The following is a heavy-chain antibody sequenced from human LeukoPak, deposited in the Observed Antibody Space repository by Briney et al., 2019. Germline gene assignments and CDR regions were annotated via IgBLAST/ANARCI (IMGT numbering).Heavy chain of an antibody. Sequence: SETLSLTCTVSGGSISSGGYYWSWIRQHPGQGLEWIGYIYYSGSTYYNPSLKSRVTISVDTSKNQFSLKLSSVTAADTAVYYCARVGSTMIVVDKVNWFDPWGQGTLVTVSS. CDR3: ARVGSTMIVVDKVNWFDP. D-gene: IGHD3-22*01. V-gene: IGHV4-31*03. CDR2: IYYSGST. J-gene: IGHJ5*02. CDR1: GGSISSGGYY.